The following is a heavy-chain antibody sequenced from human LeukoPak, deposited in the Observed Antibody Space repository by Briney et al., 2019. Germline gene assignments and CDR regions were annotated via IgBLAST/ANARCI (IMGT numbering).Heavy chain of an antibody. CDR2: ISSSSSYI. D-gene: IGHD6-13*01. J-gene: IGHJ6*03. CDR3: ARDADVIAAAGGYMDV. Sequence: GGALRLSCAASGFTFSSYSMDWVGQARGRGLEWVSSISSSSSYIYYADSVKGRFTISRDNAKKSLYLQMNSLKAEDTPVYYCARDADVIAAAGGYMDVWGKGTTVTVSS. CDR1: GFTFSSYS. V-gene: IGHV3-21*01.